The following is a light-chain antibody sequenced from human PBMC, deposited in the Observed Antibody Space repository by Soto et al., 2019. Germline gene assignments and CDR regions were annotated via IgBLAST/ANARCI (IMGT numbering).Light chain of an antibody. Sequence: DIQMTQSPSTLSASVGDRVTITCRASQSISSWLAWYQQKPGKAPKLLIFDASSLESGVPSRFSGSGSGTEFTLTINSLQPDDSATYYCQQYDSYSTFGQGTKVDIK. CDR2: DAS. CDR3: QQYDSYST. V-gene: IGKV1-5*01. J-gene: IGKJ1*01. CDR1: QSISSW.